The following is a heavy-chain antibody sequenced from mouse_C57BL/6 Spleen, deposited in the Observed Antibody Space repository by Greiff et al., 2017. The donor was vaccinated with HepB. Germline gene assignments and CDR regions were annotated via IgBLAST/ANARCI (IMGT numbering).Heavy chain of an antibody. D-gene: IGHD1-1*01. Sequence: DVMLVESGGGLVKPGGSLKLSCAASGFTFSSYAMSWVRQTPEKRLEWVATISDGGSYTYYPDNVKGRFTISRDNAKNNLYLQMSHLKSEDTAMYYCARDKVAPRYFDYWGQGTTLTVSS. CDR2: ISDGGSYT. J-gene: IGHJ2*01. CDR3: ARDKVAPRYFDY. CDR1: GFTFSSYA. V-gene: IGHV5-4*01.